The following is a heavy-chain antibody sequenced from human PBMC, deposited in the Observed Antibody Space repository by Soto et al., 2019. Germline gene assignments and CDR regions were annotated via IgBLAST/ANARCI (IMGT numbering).Heavy chain of an antibody. CDR1: KFTLNTYA. J-gene: IGHJ5*01. CDR2: ISGSGDST. Sequence: EVQLLESGGGLVQRGGSLRLSCAASKFTLNTYAMTWVRQAPGKGLEWVSGISGSGDSTFYADSVKGRFTISRDNSKNTVYMQMNSLRAEDTAVYYCAKGIRYCSSTSCRLNWFDSWGQGTLVTVSS. D-gene: IGHD2-2*01. CDR3: AKGIRYCSSTSCRLNWFDS. V-gene: IGHV3-23*01.